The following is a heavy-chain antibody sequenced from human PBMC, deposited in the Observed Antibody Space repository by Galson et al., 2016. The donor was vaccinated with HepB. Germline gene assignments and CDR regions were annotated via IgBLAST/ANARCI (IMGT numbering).Heavy chain of an antibody. CDR1: GFSLSTSGVG. V-gene: IGHV2-5*02. CDR3: AHSGGGRSCSGGRCFYYYGMDV. J-gene: IGHJ6*02. CDR2: IYWDDDK. Sequence: PALVKPTQTLTLTCSFSGFSLSTSGVGVGWIRQPPGKALEWVAVIYWDDDKRYSPSLRSRLTLTKDAPKNQVVLTMTNMDPVDTGTYYCAHSGGGRSCSGGRCFYYYGMDVWDQGTTVTVSS. D-gene: IGHD2-15*01.